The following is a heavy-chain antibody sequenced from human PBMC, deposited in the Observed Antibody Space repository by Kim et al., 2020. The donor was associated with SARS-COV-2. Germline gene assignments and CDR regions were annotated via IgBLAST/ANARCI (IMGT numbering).Heavy chain of an antibody. CDR1: GFTFSSYV. CDR3: ARGNYCSSTSCYDRGAFDI. V-gene: IGHV3-30*04. Sequence: GGSLRLSCAASGFTFSSYVMHWVRQAPGKGLEWVAVISYDGSNKYYADSVKGRFTISRDNSKNTLYLQMNSLRAEDTAVYYCARGNYCSSTSCYDRGAFDIWGQWTMVTVSS. J-gene: IGHJ3*02. D-gene: IGHD2-2*01. CDR2: ISYDGSNK.